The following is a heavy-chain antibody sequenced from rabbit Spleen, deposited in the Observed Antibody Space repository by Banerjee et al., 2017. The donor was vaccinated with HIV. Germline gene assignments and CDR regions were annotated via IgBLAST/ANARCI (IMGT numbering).Heavy chain of an antibody. J-gene: IGHJ4*01. D-gene: IGHD1-1*01. Sequence: QQQLEESGGGLVKPGGTLTLTCKASGIDFSSYYYFCWVRQAPGKGLEWIGYIDPIFSTTHYATWVNGRFTISSHNAQNTLYLQLNSLTAADTATYFCVRDYKFYFNLWGPGTLVTVS. CDR1: GIDFSSYYY. CDR3: VRDYKFYFNL. CDR2: IDPIFSTT. V-gene: IGHV1S43*01.